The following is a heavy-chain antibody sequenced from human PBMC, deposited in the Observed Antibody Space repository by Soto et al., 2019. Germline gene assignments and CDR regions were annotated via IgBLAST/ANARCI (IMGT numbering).Heavy chain of an antibody. D-gene: IGHD3-22*01. J-gene: IGHJ3*02. CDR1: GFTVSINY. CDR3: ARGGSITMTTDAFDI. Sequence: EVQLVESGGGLVQPGGSLRLSCAASGFTVSINYMNWVRQAPGKGLEWVSVIYSGGSTYYADSVRGRFTISRDNSKNTLYFQMNSLRAEDTAVYYCARGGSITMTTDAFDIWAKGQWSPSLQ. V-gene: IGHV3-66*01. CDR2: IYSGGST.